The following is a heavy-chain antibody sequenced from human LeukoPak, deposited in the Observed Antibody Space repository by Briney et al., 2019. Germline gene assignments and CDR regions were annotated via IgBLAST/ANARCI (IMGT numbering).Heavy chain of an antibody. V-gene: IGHV2-5*02. CDR1: GFSLSTSGVG. D-gene: IGHD2-15*01. J-gene: IGHJ4*02. CDR2: IYWDDDK. CDR3: ARIPGYCSGDSCYGGYYFDY. Sequence: SGHTLVKPTQTVTLTCTFSGFSLSTSGVGVGWIRQPPGKALEWLALIYWDDDKRYSPSLKSRLTITKDTSKNQVVLTMTNMDPVDIATYYCARIPGYCSGDSCYGGYYFDYWGQGTLVTVSS.